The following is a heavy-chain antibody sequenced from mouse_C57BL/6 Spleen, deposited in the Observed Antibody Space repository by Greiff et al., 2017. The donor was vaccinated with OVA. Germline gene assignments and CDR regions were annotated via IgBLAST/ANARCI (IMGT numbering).Heavy chain of an antibody. Sequence: QVQLQQSGAELVRPGASVKLSCKASGYTFTDYYINWVKQRPGQGLEWIARIYPGSGNTYYNEKFKGKATLTAEKSSSTAYMQLSSLTSEDSAVYFCARTIDDYDGCAYWGQGTLVTVSA. D-gene: IGHD2-4*01. V-gene: IGHV1-76*01. CDR2: IYPGSGNT. CDR3: ARTIDDYDGCAY. CDR1: GYTFTDYY. J-gene: IGHJ3*01.